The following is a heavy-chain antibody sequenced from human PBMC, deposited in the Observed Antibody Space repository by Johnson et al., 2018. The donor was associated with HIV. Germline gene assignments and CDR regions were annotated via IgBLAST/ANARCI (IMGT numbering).Heavy chain of an antibody. CDR1: GFTFDDYG. V-gene: IGHV3-9*01. CDR3: AKDILVRGVFEAFDI. Sequence: QLVESGGGVVRPGGSLRLSCAASGFTFDDYGMSWVRQAPGKGLEWVSGISWNSGNIDYADSMKGRFTISRDNAKNSLYLQMNSLRAEDTALYYCAKDILVRGVFEAFDIWGQGTMVTVSS. D-gene: IGHD3-10*01. CDR2: ISWNSGNI. J-gene: IGHJ3*02.